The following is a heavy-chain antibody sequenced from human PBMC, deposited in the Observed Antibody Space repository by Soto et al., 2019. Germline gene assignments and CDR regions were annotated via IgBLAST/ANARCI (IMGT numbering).Heavy chain of an antibody. V-gene: IGHV3-23*01. J-gene: IGHJ5*02. CDR2: ISGSGDST. CDR3: TKDGFYDFWSGYLDP. CDR1: GFTFSNYA. D-gene: IGHD3-3*01. Sequence: GGSLRLSCAASGFTFSNYAMSWVRQAPGKGLEWVSAISGSGDSTYYADSVKGRFTISRDNSKNTLYLQMNSLRAEDTALYYCTKDGFYDFWSGYLDPWGQGTLVTVSS.